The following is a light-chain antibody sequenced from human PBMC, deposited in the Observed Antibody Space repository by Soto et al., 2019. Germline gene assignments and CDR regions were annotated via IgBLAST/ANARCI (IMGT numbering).Light chain of an antibody. Sequence: CTLSSGHSSYAIAWHQQQPEKGPRYLMKLNSDGSHSKGDGIPDRFSGSSSGAERYLTISSLQSEDEADYYCQTWGTGIHYVFGTGTKVTVL. CDR2: LNSDGSH. CDR3: QTWGTGIHYV. CDR1: SGHSSYA. V-gene: IGLV4-69*01. J-gene: IGLJ1*01.